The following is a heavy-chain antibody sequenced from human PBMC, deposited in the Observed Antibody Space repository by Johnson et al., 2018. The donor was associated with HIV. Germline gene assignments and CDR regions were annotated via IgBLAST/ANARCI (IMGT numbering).Heavy chain of an antibody. D-gene: IGHD1-26*01. CDR2: IKQDGSEK. Sequence: VQLVESGGGFVQPGGSLRLSCAASGFTFSSYWMTWVRQAPGKGLEWVANIKQDGSEKYYVDSVKGRFTISSDNAKNSLYLQMNSLRAEATAVYYCARDLRVGAIDGFDVWGQGTMVTVSS. V-gene: IGHV3-7*05. CDR1: GFTFSSYW. J-gene: IGHJ3*01. CDR3: ARDLRVGAIDGFDV.